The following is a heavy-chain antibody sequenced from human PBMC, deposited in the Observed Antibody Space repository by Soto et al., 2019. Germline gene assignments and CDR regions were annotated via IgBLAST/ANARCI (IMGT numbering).Heavy chain of an antibody. CDR1: GYGLSDLS. Sequence: ASVKVSCKVSGYGLSDLSIHWVRQAPGKGLEWMGGLDAEDGETIYAQKLQGRGTMTEDTSTDTAYMELSSLTSEDTAMYYCATLPRTIERTPAAIWSFDSWGQGTLVTVSS. V-gene: IGHV1-24*01. CDR2: LDAEDGET. CDR3: ATLPRTIERTPAAIWSFDS. D-gene: IGHD2-2*01. J-gene: IGHJ4*02.